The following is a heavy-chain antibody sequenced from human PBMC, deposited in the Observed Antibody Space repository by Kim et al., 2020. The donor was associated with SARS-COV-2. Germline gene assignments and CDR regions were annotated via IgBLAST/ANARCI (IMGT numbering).Heavy chain of an antibody. Sequence: RYSPTVQGQVTISADKSISTAYLQWSSLKASDTAMYYCARRAGYSSPMDVWGQGTTVTVSS. V-gene: IGHV5-51*01. D-gene: IGHD6-19*01. J-gene: IGHJ6*02. CDR3: ARRAGYSSPMDV.